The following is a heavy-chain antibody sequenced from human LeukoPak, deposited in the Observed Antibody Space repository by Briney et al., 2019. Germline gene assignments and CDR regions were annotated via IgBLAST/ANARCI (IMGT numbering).Heavy chain of an antibody. J-gene: IGHJ4*02. CDR2: INHSGST. Sequence: SETLSLTCAVYGGSFSGYYWSWIRQPPGKGLEWIGEINHSGSTNYNPSLKSRVTISIDTSKNQFSLKLSSVTAADTAVYYCARLYSSSWYSFDYWGQGTLATVSS. CDR3: ARLYSSSWYSFDY. CDR1: GGSFSGYY. V-gene: IGHV4-34*01. D-gene: IGHD6-13*01.